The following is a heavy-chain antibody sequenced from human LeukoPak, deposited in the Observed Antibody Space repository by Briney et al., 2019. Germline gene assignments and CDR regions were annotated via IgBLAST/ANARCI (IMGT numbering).Heavy chain of an antibody. CDR2: IDYDSSHI. CDR3: ARDPLRCLRVGNYDY. CDR1: GFTFSTSA. D-gene: IGHD3-3*01. J-gene: IGHJ4*02. V-gene: IGHV3-21*01. Sequence: GGSLRLSCAASGFTFSTSAMNWVRQVPGKGLEWVSSIDYDSSHIYYAASVRGRFTISRDNARNSVYLQMNSLRVEETAVYYCARDPLRCLRVGNYDYWGQGTLVAVSS.